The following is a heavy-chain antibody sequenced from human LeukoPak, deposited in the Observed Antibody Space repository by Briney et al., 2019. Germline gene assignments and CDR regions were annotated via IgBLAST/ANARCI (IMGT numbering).Heavy chain of an antibody. CDR2: INHSGST. CDR3: ARDSAVYYDILTGNSTRARRGMDV. D-gene: IGHD3-9*01. Sequence: PSETLSLTCAVYGGSFSAYYWGWLRQPPGKGLEWIGEINHSGSTNYNPSLKSRVTISVDTSKNQFSLKLSSVTAADTAVYYCARDSAVYYDILTGNSTRARRGMDVWGQGTTGTVSS. J-gene: IGHJ6*02. V-gene: IGHV4-34*01. CDR1: GGSFSAYY.